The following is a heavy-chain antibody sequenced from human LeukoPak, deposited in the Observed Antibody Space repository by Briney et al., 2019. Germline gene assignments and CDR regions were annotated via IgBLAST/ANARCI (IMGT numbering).Heavy chain of an antibody. CDR1: GGSISSYY. Sequence: SETLSLTCTVSGGSISSYYWSWIRQPPGKGLEWIGYIYYSGSTNYNPSLKSRVTISVDTSKNQFSLKLSSVTAADTAVYYCARIFGYAKWYFDLWGRGTLVTVSS. D-gene: IGHD2-2*03. J-gene: IGHJ2*01. CDR2: IYYSGST. V-gene: IGHV4-59*12. CDR3: ARIFGYAKWYFDL.